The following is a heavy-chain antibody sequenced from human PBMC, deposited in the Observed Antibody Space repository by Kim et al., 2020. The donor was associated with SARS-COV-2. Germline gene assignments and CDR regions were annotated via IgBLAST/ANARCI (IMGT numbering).Heavy chain of an antibody. CDR2: ISYDGSNK. V-gene: IGHV3-30*03. CDR3: ALDFWSGYYFDY. J-gene: IGHJ4*02. CDR1: GFTFSSYG. D-gene: IGHD3-3*01. Sequence: GGSLRLSCAASGFTFSSYGMHWVRQAPGKGLEWVAVISYDGSNKYYADSVKGRFTISRDNSKNTLYLQMNSLRAEDTAVYYCALDFWSGYYFDYWGQGTL.